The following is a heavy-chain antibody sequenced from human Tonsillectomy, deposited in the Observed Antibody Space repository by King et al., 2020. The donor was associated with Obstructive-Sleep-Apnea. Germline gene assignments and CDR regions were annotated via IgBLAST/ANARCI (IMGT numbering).Heavy chain of an antibody. V-gene: IGHV4-34*01. CDR2: INHSGST. D-gene: IGHD7-27*01. J-gene: IGHJ4*02. CDR3: ARGLDRTGVFDY. Sequence: VQLQQWGAGLLKPSETLSLTCAVYGGSFSGYYWSWIRQPPGKGLEWIGEINHSGSTNYNPSLKSRVTISVDTSKNQFSLKLSSVTAADTAVYYCARGLDRTGVFDYWGQGTLVTVSS. CDR1: GGSFSGYY.